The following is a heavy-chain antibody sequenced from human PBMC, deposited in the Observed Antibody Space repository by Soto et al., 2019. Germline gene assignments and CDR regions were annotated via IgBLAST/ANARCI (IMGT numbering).Heavy chain of an antibody. J-gene: IGHJ6*02. D-gene: IGHD2-2*03. CDR3: AKDIGYCSSTRCVYGMDV. CDR2: IDWNSGAI. Sequence: EVQLVESGGGLVQPGRSLRLSCAASGFTFDDYVVHWVRQVPGKGLEWVSGIDWNSGAIGYADSVKGRFIISRDSAKNSMFLQMNSLRAEDTALYYCAKDIGYCSSTRCVYGMDVWGQGTTVTVSS. V-gene: IGHV3-9*01. CDR1: GFTFDDYV.